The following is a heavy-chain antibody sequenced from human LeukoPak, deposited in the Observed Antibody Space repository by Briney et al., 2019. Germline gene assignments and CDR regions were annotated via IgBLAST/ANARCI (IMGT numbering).Heavy chain of an antibody. CDR1: GFNFTGYW. J-gene: IGHJ6*03. D-gene: IGHD4-17*01. V-gene: IGHV3-7*03. CDR3: AKANYGDYGGYYYYMDV. CDR2: VKEDGSEK. Sequence: GGSLRLSCAVSGFNFTGYWMSWVRQAPGKGPEWVAKVKEDGSEKDYVDSVKGRFTISRDNAKNSLYLQMNSLRAEDTALYYCAKANYGDYGGYYYYMDVWGKGTTVTISS.